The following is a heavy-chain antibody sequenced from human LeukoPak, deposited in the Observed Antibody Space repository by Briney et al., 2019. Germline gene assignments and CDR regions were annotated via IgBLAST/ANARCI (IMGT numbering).Heavy chain of an antibody. V-gene: IGHV4-59*01. D-gene: IGHD2-15*01. CDR2: IYSSEST. J-gene: IGHJ4*02. Sequence: TPSETLSLTCTVSGGSISSYYWSWIRQPPGKGLEWLGYIYSSESTNYNPSLKSRVTTSADTSKNQFSLKLRSVPAADTAVYYCARVLGSGYSDYWGQGTLVTVSS. CDR3: ARVLGSGYSDY. CDR1: GGSISSYY.